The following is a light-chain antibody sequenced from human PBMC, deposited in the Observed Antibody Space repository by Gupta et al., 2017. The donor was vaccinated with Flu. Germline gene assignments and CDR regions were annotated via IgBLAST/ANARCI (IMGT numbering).Light chain of an antibody. CDR2: EVS. CDR3: SSYAGSSRTFV. CDR1: DIGGYQS. Sequence: DIGGYQSVSCSQKGAGKAPRLIIYEVSERPSGVPDRFSGSKSGNTASLIVSGRQTDDEADYYCSSYAGSSRTFVFGTGTTITVL. J-gene: IGLJ1*01. V-gene: IGLV2-8*01.